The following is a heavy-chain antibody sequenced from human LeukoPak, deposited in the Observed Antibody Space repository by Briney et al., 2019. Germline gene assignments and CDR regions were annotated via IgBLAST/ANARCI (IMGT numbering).Heavy chain of an antibody. CDR3: AKDKHLGVVKGGYFDY. J-gene: IGHJ4*02. V-gene: IGHV3-30*18. Sequence: PGGSLRLSCAASGFTFSSYGMHWVRQAPGKGLEWVAVISYDGSNKYHADSVKGRFTISRDNAKNSLYLQMNSLRAEDTALYYCAKDKHLGVVKGGYFDYWGQGTLVTVSS. D-gene: IGHD4-23*01. CDR1: GFTFSSYG. CDR2: ISYDGSNK.